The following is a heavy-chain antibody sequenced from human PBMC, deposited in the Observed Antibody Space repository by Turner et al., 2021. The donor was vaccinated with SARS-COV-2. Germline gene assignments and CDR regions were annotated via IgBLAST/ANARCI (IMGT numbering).Heavy chain of an antibody. CDR3: AKRSSSSSSYYYGMDV. Sequence: DVQLLESGGGLVQPGGSLTPSCAASGLTFRDYAMSWVRQAPGKGLEWVSAIRGGGGSTYYADSVKGRFTISRDNSKNTLYLQMNSLRAEDTAVYHCAKRSSSSSSYYYGMDVWGQGTTVTVSS. CDR2: IRGGGGST. CDR1: GLTFRDYA. V-gene: IGHV3-23*01. D-gene: IGHD6-6*01. J-gene: IGHJ6*02.